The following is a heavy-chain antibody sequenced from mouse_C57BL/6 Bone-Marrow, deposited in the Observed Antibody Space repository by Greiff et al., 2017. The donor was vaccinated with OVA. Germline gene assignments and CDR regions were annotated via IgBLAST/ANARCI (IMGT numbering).Heavy chain of an antibody. J-gene: IGHJ4*01. CDR1: GFTFSDYY. Sequence: EVHLVESGGGLVQPGGSLKLSCAASGFTFSDYYMYWVRQTPEKRLEWVAYISNGGGSTYYPDTVKGRFTISRDNAKNTLYLQMSRLKSEDTAMYYCARQGISWGQGTSVTVSS. CDR3: ARQGIS. V-gene: IGHV5-12*01. CDR2: ISNGGGST.